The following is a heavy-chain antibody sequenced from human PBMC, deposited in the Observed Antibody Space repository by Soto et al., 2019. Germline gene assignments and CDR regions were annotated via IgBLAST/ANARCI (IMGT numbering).Heavy chain of an antibody. V-gene: IGHV3-21*01. CDR1: GFPFSAYN. CDR3: SRSPEVGVRGAY. Sequence: PGGSLRLSCTGPGFPFSAYNINWVRQAPGKGLEWVSSITVGSSHIYQPNSMKGRFTISRDDAKNSVYLQIDSLRDEDTALYYCSRSPEVGVRGAYWGQGTLVTVSS. J-gene: IGHJ4*02. CDR2: ITVGSSHI. D-gene: IGHD3-16*01.